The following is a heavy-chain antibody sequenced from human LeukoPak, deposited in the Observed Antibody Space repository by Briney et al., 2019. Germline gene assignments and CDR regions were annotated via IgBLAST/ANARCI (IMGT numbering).Heavy chain of an antibody. CDR2: IYYSGST. CDR1: GGSIGSYY. V-gene: IGHV4-59*01. D-gene: IGHD3-22*01. J-gene: IGHJ4*02. Sequence: PSETLSLTCILSGGSIGSYYWSWIRQPPGKGLEWIGHIYYSGSTDYNPALRSRVTISVDTSKNQFSLRLSSVTAADTAVYYCARDRSDGSGYYGYYFDYWGQGTLVSVSS. CDR3: ARDRSDGSGYYGYYFDY.